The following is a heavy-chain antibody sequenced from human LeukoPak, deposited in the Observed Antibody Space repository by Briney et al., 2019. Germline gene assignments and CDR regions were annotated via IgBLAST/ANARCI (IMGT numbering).Heavy chain of an antibody. V-gene: IGHV4-61*02. CDR2: IYTSGNT. J-gene: IGHJ4*02. Sequence: SETLSLTCTVSGGSISSGGYYWSWIRQPAGKGLEWIGRIYTSGNTNYNPSLKSRVTISVDTSKNQFSLKLSSVTAADTAVYYCARGDDILTGLSFDYWGQGTLVTVSS. D-gene: IGHD3-9*01. CDR1: GGSISSGGYY. CDR3: ARGDDILTGLSFDY.